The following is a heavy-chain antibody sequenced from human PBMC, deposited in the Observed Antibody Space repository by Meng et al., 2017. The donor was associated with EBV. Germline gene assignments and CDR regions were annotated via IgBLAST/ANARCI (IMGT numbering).Heavy chain of an antibody. J-gene: IGHJ5*02. CDR3: ARVVATIFTNLFDP. V-gene: IGHV4-39*07. CDR1: GCSIISSSYY. Sequence: PHLRESGQDEAMPSATLSLTCSVSGCSIISSSYYRDWLRQAPGKGLERIGSIYYSGSTYYNPSLKSRVTISVNTSENQFSLKLSSVTAADTAVYYCARVVATIFTNLFDPWGQGTLVTVSS. CDR2: IYYSGST. D-gene: IGHD5-12*01.